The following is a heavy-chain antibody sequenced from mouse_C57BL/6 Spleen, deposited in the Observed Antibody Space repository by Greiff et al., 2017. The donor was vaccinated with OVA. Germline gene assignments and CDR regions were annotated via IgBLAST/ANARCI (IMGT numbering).Heavy chain of an antibody. CDR2: IYPGGGYT. D-gene: IGHD1-1*01. V-gene: IGHV1-63*01. CDR1: GYTFTNYW. CDR3: ARTLYYGSSARYFDV. J-gene: IGHJ1*03. Sequence: QVQLQQSGAELVRPGPSVKMSCKASGYTFTNYWIGWAKQRPGHGLEWIGDIYPGGGYTNYNEKFKGKATLTADKSSSTAYLQFSSLTSEDSAIYYCARTLYYGSSARYFDVWGTGTTVTVSS.